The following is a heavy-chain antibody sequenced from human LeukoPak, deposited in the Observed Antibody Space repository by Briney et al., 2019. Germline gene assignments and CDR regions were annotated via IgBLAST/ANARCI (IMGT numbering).Heavy chain of an antibody. J-gene: IGHJ1*01. CDR1: GGSISSGSYY. V-gene: IGHV4-61*02. Sequence: SETLSLICTVSGGSISSGSYYWSWIRQPAGKGLEWIGRIYTSGSTEYNASLKSRVTISLDTSKNQFSLKVSSVTAADTAVYYCARSRERNCGSTNCYIDLQPTWGQGTLVTVSS. D-gene: IGHD2-2*02. CDR2: IYTSGST. CDR3: ARSRERNCGSTNCYIDLQPT.